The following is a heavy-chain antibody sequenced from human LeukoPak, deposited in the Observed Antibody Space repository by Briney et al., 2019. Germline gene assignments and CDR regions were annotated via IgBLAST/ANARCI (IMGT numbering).Heavy chain of an antibody. Sequence: SETLSLTCTVSGGSISSYYWTWIRQPAGKGLEWIGRIYSSGNTNYNPSLKSRVSMSVDTSKNQFSLKLSSVTAADTAVYYCARGPGSGSRNWFDPWGQGTLVTVSS. CDR1: GGSISSYY. V-gene: IGHV4-4*07. CDR3: ARGPGSGSRNWFDP. J-gene: IGHJ5*02. D-gene: IGHD2-15*01. CDR2: IYSSGNT.